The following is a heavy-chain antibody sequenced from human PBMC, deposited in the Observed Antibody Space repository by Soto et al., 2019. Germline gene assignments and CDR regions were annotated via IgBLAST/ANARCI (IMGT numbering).Heavy chain of an antibody. Sequence: ASVKVSCKASGYTFTNYEINRVRQATGQGLEWMGWMNPGSGNTGYAHRFQGRVTMTRNISISTSYMGLSRLGSDDTAIYYCARMASSGSLNWFDPWGQGTLVTVSS. CDR1: GYTFTNYE. J-gene: IGHJ5*02. CDR3: ARMASSGSLNWFDP. V-gene: IGHV1-8*01. CDR2: MNPGSGNT. D-gene: IGHD3-10*01.